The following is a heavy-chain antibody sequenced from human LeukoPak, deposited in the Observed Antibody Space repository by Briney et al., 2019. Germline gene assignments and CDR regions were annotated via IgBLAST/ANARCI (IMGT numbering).Heavy chain of an antibody. CDR3: AREQTTHSSSWFGYYYYMDV. Sequence: ASVKVSCKASGYTFTSYGISWVRQAPGQGLEWRGWSSAYNGNTNYAQKPQGRVTMTTDTSTSTAYMELRSLRSDDTAVYYCAREQTTHSSSWFGYYYYMDVWGKGTTVTVSS. D-gene: IGHD6-13*01. J-gene: IGHJ6*03. CDR1: GYTFTSYG. V-gene: IGHV1-18*01. CDR2: SSAYNGNT.